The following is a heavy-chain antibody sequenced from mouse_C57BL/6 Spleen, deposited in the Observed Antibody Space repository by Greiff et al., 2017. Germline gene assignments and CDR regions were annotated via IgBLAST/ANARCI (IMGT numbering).Heavy chain of an antibody. J-gene: IGHJ1*03. Sequence: EVHLVESGGDLVKPGGSLKLSCAASGFTFSSYGLSWVRQTPDKRLEWVATISSGGSYTYYPDSVKGRFTISRDNAKNTLYLQMSSLKSEDTAMYYCARRSTTVVAHWYFDVWGTGTTVTVSS. CDR1: GFTFSSYG. D-gene: IGHD1-1*01. CDR3: ARRSTTVVAHWYFDV. V-gene: IGHV5-6*01. CDR2: ISSGGSYT.